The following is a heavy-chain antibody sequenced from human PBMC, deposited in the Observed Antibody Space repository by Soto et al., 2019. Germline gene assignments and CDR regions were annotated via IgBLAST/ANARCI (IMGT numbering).Heavy chain of an antibody. D-gene: IGHD2-15*01. V-gene: IGHV3-21*01. CDR2: ISSSSSYI. Sequence: EVQLVESGGGLVKPGGSLRLSCAASGFTFSSYSMNWVRQAPGKGLEWVSSISSSSSYIYYADSVKGRFTISRDNAKNPLYMQMNSLRAEDTAVYYCARMPPFAHCSGGRCYSGEDSYYVMDVWGQGTTVTVSS. CDR1: GFTFSSYS. CDR3: ARMPPFAHCSGGRCYSGEDSYYVMDV. J-gene: IGHJ6*02.